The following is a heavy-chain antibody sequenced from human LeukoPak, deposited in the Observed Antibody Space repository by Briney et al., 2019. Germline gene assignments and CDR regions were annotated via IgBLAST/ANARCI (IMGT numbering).Heavy chain of an antibody. CDR3: ARNLRYYYGSGSYSINWFDP. Sequence: GGSLRLSCAASGFTVSSNYMSWVRQAPGKGLEWVSVIYSGGSTYYADSVKGRFTISRDNSKNSLYLQMNSLRAEDTAVYYCARNLRYYYGSGSYSINWFDPWGQGTLVTVSS. J-gene: IGHJ5*02. V-gene: IGHV3-53*01. D-gene: IGHD3-10*01. CDR1: GFTVSSNY. CDR2: IYSGGST.